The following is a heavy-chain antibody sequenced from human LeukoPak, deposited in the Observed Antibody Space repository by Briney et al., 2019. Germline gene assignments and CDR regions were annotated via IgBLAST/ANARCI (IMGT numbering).Heavy chain of an antibody. J-gene: IGHJ4*02. CDR2: INHSGST. Sequence: PSETLSLTCAVYGGSFSGYYWSWIRQPPGKGLEWIGEINHSGSTNYNPSLKSRVTISVDTSKNQFSLKLSSVTAADTAVYYCARLGYCSGGSCPPPLDYWGQGTLVTVSS. CDR1: GGSFSGYY. V-gene: IGHV4-34*01. D-gene: IGHD2-15*01. CDR3: ARLGYCSGGSCPPPLDY.